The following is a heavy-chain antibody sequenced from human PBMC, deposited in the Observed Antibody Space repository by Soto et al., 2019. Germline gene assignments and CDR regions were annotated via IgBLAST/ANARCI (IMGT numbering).Heavy chain of an antibody. CDR1: GGSISGYY. Sequence: SETLSLTCTVAGGSISGYYWSWFRQSTGKRMEWIGYVHHSWGSSYNPSLQSRVAISLDTSKSQFSLKVTSVTATDTAVYYCARQGFGPLHGLVDVWGQGTTVTVSS. J-gene: IGHJ6*02. D-gene: IGHD3-10*01. CDR3: ARQGFGPLHGLVDV. CDR2: VHHSWGS. V-gene: IGHV4-59*08.